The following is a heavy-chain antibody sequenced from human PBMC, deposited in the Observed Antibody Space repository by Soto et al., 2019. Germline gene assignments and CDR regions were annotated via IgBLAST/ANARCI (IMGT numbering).Heavy chain of an antibody. CDR3: ARDRVTTVIYNRFDP. CDR1: GFTFSSYA. J-gene: IGHJ5*02. Sequence: QVQLVESGGGVVQPGRSLRLSCAASGFTFSSYAMHWVRQAPGKGLEWVAVITYDGSNKYYADSVKGRFTNSRDNSKNKLYMQMNSLRAEDTAVYYCARDRVTTVIYNRFDPWGQGNQVTVS. V-gene: IGHV3-30-3*01. CDR2: ITYDGSNK. D-gene: IGHD4-17*01.